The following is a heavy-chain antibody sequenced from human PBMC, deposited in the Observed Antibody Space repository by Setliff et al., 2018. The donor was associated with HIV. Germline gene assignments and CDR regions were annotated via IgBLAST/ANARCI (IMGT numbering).Heavy chain of an antibody. CDR2: IRYDGIIE. V-gene: IGHV3-30*02. CDR1: GFTFSNSG. Sequence: GGSLRLSCAASGFTFSNSGIHWVRQAPGKGLEWVAFIRYDGIIEHYADSVRGRFTITRDNSKNTVYLQMNSLRAEDTALYYCGKDRADVAATIANYWGQGTPVTVSS. D-gene: IGHD6-25*01. J-gene: IGHJ4*02. CDR3: GKDRADVAATIANY.